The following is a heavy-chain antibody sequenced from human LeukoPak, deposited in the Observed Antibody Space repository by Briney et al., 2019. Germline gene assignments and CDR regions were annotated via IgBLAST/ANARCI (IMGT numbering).Heavy chain of an antibody. CDR1: GGSISSRSYY. D-gene: IGHD6-19*01. V-gene: IGHV4-39*07. CDR2: VYYSGST. Sequence: SETLSLTCTVSGGSISSRSYYWGWIRQPPGKGLEWIGSVYYSGSTYYNPSLKSRVTISIDTSKNQFSLKLSSVTAADTAVYYCARTLAVAGPGAFDIWGQGTMVTVSS. J-gene: IGHJ3*02. CDR3: ARTLAVAGPGAFDI.